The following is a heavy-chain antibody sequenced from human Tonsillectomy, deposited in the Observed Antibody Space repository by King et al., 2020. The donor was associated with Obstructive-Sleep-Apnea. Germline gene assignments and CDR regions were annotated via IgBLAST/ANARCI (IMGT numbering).Heavy chain of an antibody. J-gene: IGHJ4*02. V-gene: IGHV3-23*04. CDR3: AKESRYSSGWNEIDY. Sequence: DVQLVESGGGLVQPGGSVRLSCAASGFTFSNYAMSWVRQAPGKGLEWVSGISGSGDSTYYADTVKGRFSISRDNSKNTLYLQMNSLRAEDTAVYYCAKESRYSSGWNEIDYWGQGTLVAVSS. CDR1: GFTFSNYA. D-gene: IGHD6-19*01. CDR2: ISGSGDST.